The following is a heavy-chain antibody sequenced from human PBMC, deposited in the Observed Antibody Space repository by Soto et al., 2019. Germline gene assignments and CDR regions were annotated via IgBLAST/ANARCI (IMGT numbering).Heavy chain of an antibody. CDR2: ISGSGGST. D-gene: IGHD2-2*03. Sequence: GGSLRLSCAASGFTFSSYAMSWVRQAPGKGLEWVSAISGSGGSTYYADSVKGRFTISRDNSKNTLYLQMNSLRAEDTAVYYCAKMDIVVVPAAMGLFDYWGQGTLVTVSS. CDR3: AKMDIVVVPAAMGLFDY. V-gene: IGHV3-23*01. J-gene: IGHJ4*02. CDR1: GFTFSSYA.